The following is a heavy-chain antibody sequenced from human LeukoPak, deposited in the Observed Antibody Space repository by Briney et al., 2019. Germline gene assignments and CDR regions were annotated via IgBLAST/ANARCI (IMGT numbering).Heavy chain of an antibody. CDR1: GLTFSSYA. D-gene: IGHD5-12*01. Sequence: GGSLRLSCAASGLTFSSYAMSWVRQAPGKGLEWVSAISGSGGSTYYADSVKGRFTISRDNSKNTLYLQMNSLRAEDTAVYYCARERVANDAFDIWGQGTMVTVSS. J-gene: IGHJ3*02. CDR2: ISGSGGST. CDR3: ARERVANDAFDI. V-gene: IGHV3-23*01.